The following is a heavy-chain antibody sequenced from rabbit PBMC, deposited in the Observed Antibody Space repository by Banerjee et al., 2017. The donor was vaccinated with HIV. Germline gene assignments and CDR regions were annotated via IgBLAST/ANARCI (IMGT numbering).Heavy chain of an antibody. CDR3: ARDSAGVIGWNFNL. CDR1: GFSFSNKYV. CDR2: ITSASGST. Sequence: QQQLEESGGGLVKPEGSLTLSCTASGFSFSNKYVMCWVRQAPGKGLELIACITSASGSTWYATWVNRRFTISKSTSLHTVDLKMTSLTAADTATYFCARDSAGVIGWNFNLWGPGTLVTVS. D-gene: IGHD1-1*01. V-gene: IGHV1S43*01. J-gene: IGHJ4*01.